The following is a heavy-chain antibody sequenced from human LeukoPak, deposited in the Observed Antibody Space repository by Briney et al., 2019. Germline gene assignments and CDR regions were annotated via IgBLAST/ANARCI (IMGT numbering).Heavy chain of an antibody. CDR2: ISAYNGDT. CDR3: ARDRWPSIAVAGTPLDY. J-gene: IGHJ4*02. Sequence: ASVKVSCKASGYTFTSYGVSWVRQAPGQGLEWMGWISAYNGDTNYAQKLQGRVTMTTDTSTSTACMELRSLRSDDTAVYYCARDRWPSIAVAGTPLDYWGQGTLVTVSS. V-gene: IGHV1-18*01. D-gene: IGHD6-19*01. CDR1: GYTFTSYG.